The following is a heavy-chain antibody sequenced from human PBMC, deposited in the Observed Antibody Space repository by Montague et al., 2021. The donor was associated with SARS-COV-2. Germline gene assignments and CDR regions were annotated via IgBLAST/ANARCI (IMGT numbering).Heavy chain of an antibody. CDR1: GGSIANSHKY. D-gene: IGHD3-16*01. V-gene: IGHV4-39*07. CDR3: VAGGDSAKAGAY. CDR2: VLYTGTP. J-gene: IGHJ4*02. Sequence: SETLSLTYTVSGGSIANSHKYWGWVRQPPGKGLEWIGSVLYTGTPYDHPSLTARVTISLDTSKNQFSLKMYSVTAADTATYFCVAGGDSAKAGAYWGQGTLVTVSS.